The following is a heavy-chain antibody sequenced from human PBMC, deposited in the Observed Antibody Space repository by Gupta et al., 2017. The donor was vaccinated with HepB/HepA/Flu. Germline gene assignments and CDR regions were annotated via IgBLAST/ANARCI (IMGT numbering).Heavy chain of an antibody. J-gene: IGHJ2*01. CDR1: GGSISSYY. Sequence: QVQLQESGPGLVKPSETLSLTCTVSGGSISSYYWSWIRQPPGKGLEWIGYIYYSGSTNYNPSLKSRVTISVDTSKNQFSLKLSSVTAADTAVYYCARHHGDYLDYWYFDLWGRGTLVTVSS. D-gene: IGHD4-17*01. V-gene: IGHV4-59*08. CDR2: IYYSGST. CDR3: ARHHGDYLDYWYFDL.